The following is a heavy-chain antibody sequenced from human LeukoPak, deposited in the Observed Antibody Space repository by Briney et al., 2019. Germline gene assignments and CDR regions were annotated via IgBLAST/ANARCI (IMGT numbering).Heavy chain of an antibody. CDR1: GFTFSSYG. V-gene: IGHV3-30*02. Sequence: GGSLRLSCAASGFTFSSYGMHWVRQAPGKGLEWVAFIRYDGSNKYYAGSVKGRFTISRDNSKNTLYLQMNSLRAEDTAVYYCAKDPFSGSYDFDYWGQGTLVTVSS. CDR3: AKDPFSGSYDFDY. D-gene: IGHD1-26*01. J-gene: IGHJ4*02. CDR2: IRYDGSNK.